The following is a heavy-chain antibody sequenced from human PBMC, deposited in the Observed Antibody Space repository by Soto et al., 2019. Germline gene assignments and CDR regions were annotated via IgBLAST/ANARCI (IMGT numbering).Heavy chain of an antibody. D-gene: IGHD3-22*01. V-gene: IGHV1-69*12. CDR3: ARDGGTPDYYDSSGYYQTFDY. CDR1: GGTFSSYA. J-gene: IGHJ4*02. Sequence: QVQLVQSGAEVKKPGSSVKVSCKASGGTFSSYAISWVRQAPGQGLEWMGGIIPIFGTANYAQKFQARVTNTADEYTSPAYMELSSLRSEHTAVYYCARDGGTPDYYDSSGYYQTFDYWGQGPLVTVSS. CDR2: IIPIFGTA.